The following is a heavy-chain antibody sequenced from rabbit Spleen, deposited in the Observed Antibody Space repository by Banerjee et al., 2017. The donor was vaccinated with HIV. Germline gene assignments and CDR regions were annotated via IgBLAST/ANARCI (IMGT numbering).Heavy chain of an antibody. D-gene: IGHD8-1*01. CDR1: GFSFSSSDY. V-gene: IGHV1S45*01. CDR2: IAGSSSGFT. J-gene: IGHJ6*01. CDR3: ARDTGSSFSSHGMDL. Sequence: EQLEESGGGLVQPEGSLTLTCTASGFSFSSSDYMCWVRQAPGKGLEWIACIAGSSSGFTSSATWAKGRYTCSKTSSTTVTLQMTSLTVADTATYFCARDTGSSFSSHGMDLWGPGTLVTVS.